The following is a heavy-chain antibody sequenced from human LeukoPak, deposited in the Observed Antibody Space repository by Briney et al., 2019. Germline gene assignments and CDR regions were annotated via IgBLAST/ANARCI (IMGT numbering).Heavy chain of an antibody. D-gene: IGHD1-26*01. Sequence: SETLSLTCDVSGDFFRNYWWGWVRQPAGKGLEWIGRIYATGSTQFNPSLKSRLILSMDTSTNQLSLKLTSVTAADTAVYFCGRQGYTASYYFLDFWSQGTLVTVSS. CDR3: GRQGYTASYYFLDF. CDR2: IYATGST. CDR1: GDFFRNYW. V-gene: IGHV4-4*07. J-gene: IGHJ4*02.